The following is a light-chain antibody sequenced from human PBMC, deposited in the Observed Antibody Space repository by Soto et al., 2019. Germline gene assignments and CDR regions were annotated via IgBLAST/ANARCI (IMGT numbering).Light chain of an antibody. J-gene: IGKJ1*01. Sequence: EIVLTQSPGTLSLSPGERATLSCRASQSVSSSYLAWYQQKPGQAPRLLIYGASSRATGIPDGFSGSGSGTDFTLAIRKLEPEDCVVYYCQQYGSSPSWTFGQGTKVEIK. CDR2: GAS. CDR1: QSVSSSY. CDR3: QQYGSSPSWT. V-gene: IGKV3-20*01.